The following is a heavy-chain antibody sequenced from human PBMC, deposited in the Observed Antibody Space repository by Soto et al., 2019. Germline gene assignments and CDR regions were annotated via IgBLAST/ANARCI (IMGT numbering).Heavy chain of an antibody. CDR2: ISYDGSDK. CDR3: ARGTRYYFDSSASHYNPFDV. J-gene: IGHJ3*01. CDR1: GFTFSNYG. V-gene: IGHV3-30*03. Sequence: GGSLRLSCAASGFTFSNYGMHWVRQAPGKGLQWVAVISYDGSDKYYVDSVKGRFTISRDNSKNTLYLQMNTLRPEDTAVYYCARGTRYYFDSSASHYNPFDVWGQGTMVTVSS. D-gene: IGHD3-22*01.